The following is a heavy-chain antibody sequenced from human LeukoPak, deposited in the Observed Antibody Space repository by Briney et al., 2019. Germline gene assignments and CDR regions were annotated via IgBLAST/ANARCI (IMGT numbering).Heavy chain of an antibody. V-gene: IGHV4-59*12. CDR1: GGSISTYY. CDR3: ASDPYGSGSYCY. D-gene: IGHD3-10*01. J-gene: IGHJ4*02. CDR2: IHYTGST. Sequence: SATLSLTCTVSGGSISTYYWSWIRQPPGKGLQYIGYIHYTGSTNYNPSLKSRVTISVDTSKNQFSLKLSSVTAADTAVYYCASDPYGSGSYCYWGQGTLVTVSS.